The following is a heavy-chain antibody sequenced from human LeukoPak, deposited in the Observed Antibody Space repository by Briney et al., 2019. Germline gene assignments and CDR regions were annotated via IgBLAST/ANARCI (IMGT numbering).Heavy chain of an antibody. D-gene: IGHD2-2*01. V-gene: IGHV3-73*01. CDR2: IRSKANSYAT. CDR1: GFTFSGSA. Sequence: GGSLKLSCAASGFTFSGSAMHWVRQASGKGLEWVGRIRSKANSYATAYAASVKGRFTISRDDSKNTAYLQMNSLKTEDTAVYYCTRHRGDCSSTSCPLDYWGQGTLVTVSS. J-gene: IGHJ4*02. CDR3: TRHRGDCSSTSCPLDY.